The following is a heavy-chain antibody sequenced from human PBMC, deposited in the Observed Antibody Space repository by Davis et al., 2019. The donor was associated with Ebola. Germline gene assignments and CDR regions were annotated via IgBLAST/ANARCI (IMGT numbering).Heavy chain of an antibody. CDR3: ASLGCSGGSCYNGLNY. CDR2: IYYSGST. Sequence: SETLSLTCTVSGGSISSYYWSWIRQPPGKGLEWIGYIYYSGSTNYNPSLKSRVTISVDTSKNQFSLKLSSVTAADTAVYYCASLGCSGGSCYNGLNYWGQGTLVTVSS. J-gene: IGHJ4*02. CDR1: GGSISSYY. V-gene: IGHV4-59*08. D-gene: IGHD2-15*01.